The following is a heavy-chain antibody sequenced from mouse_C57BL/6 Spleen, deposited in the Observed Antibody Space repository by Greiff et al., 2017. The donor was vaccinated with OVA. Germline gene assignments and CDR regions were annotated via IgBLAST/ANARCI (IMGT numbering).Heavy chain of an antibody. CDR1: GFTFSDAW. J-gene: IGHJ4*01. CDR2: IRNKANNHAT. CDR3: TTYDSYYAMDY. D-gene: IGHD2-3*01. V-gene: IGHV6-6*01. Sequence: EVQRVESGGGLVQPGGSMKLSCAASGFTFSDAWMDWVRQSPEKGLEWVAEIRNKANNHATYYAESVKGRFTISRDDSKSSVYLQMNSLRAEDTGIYYCTTYDSYYAMDYWGQGTSVTVSS.